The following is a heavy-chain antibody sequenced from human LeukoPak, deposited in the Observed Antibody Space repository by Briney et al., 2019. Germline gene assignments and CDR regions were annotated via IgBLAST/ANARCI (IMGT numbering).Heavy chain of an antibody. CDR3: ARVGCSGGSCYPALYYFDY. D-gene: IGHD2-15*01. V-gene: IGHV4-59*01. CDR1: GGSISSYY. Sequence: SETLSLTCTVSGGSISSYYWSWTRQPPGKGLEWIGYIYYSGSTNYNPSLKSRVTISVDTSKNQFSLKLSSVTAADTAVYYCARVGCSGGSCYPALYYFDYWGQGTLVTVSS. CDR2: IYYSGST. J-gene: IGHJ4*02.